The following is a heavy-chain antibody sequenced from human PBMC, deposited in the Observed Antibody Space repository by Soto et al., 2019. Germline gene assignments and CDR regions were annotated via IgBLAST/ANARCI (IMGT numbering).Heavy chain of an antibody. CDR1: GYSFTSYW. Sequence: GESLKISCKGSGYSFTSYWISWVRQVPGKGLEWMGRIDPSDSYTNYSPSFQGHVTISADKSISTAYLQWSSLKASDTAMYYCTREWTTATADWSYYNYGMDVWGQGTTVTVSS. V-gene: IGHV5-10-1*01. J-gene: IGHJ6*01. CDR2: IDPSDSYT. CDR3: TREWTTATADWSYYNYGMDV. D-gene: IGHD4-4*01.